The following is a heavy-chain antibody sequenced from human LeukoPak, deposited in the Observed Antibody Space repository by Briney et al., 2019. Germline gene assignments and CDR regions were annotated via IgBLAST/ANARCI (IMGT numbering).Heavy chain of an antibody. V-gene: IGHV1-46*01. Sequence: GASVKVSCKASGYTFTSYYMHWVRQAPGQGLEWMGIINPSGGSTSYAQKFQGRVTMTRDTSTSTVYMELSSLRSEDTAVYYCARDLVMTTVTTRWGNGMDVWGQGTTVTVSS. CDR3: ARDLVMTTVTTRWGNGMDV. CDR1: GYTFTSYY. CDR2: INPSGGST. D-gene: IGHD4-4*01. J-gene: IGHJ6*02.